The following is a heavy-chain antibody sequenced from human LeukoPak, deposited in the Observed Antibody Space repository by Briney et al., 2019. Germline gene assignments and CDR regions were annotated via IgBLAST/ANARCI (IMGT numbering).Heavy chain of an antibody. CDR1: GGSISSGDYY. Sequence: SQTLSLTCTVSGGSISSGDYYWSWIRQPPGKGLEWIGYIYYSGSTYYNPSLKSRVTISVDTSKNQFSLKLSSVTAADTAVYYCARGYYDSSGYPKFDYCGEGTLVTVSS. V-gene: IGHV4-30-4*08. D-gene: IGHD3-22*01. CDR3: ARGYYDSSGYPKFDY. J-gene: IGHJ4*02. CDR2: IYYSGST.